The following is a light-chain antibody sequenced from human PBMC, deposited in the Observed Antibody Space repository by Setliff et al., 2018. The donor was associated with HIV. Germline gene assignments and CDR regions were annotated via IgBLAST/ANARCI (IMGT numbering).Light chain of an antibody. CDR2: SVT. J-gene: IGLJ1*01. V-gene: IGLV2-14*03. CDR3: ASHRDTNTLEG. Sequence: QSALTQPASVSGSPGQSITISCSGTNSDIGSHDYVSWYQQHPGNAPKLIIFSVTYRPSGVSDRFSGSKSGNTASLTISGLQPEDEADYYCASHRDTNTLEGFGTGTMGTVL. CDR1: NSDIGSHDY.